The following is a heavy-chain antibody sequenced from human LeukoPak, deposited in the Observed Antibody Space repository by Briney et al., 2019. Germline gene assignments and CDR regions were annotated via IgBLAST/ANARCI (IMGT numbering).Heavy chain of an antibody. Sequence: GGSLTLSCAASGFTFSSFGMHWLRPAPGKGLVGVAFIRYDGSNKYYADSVKGRFTISRDNSKNTLYLQMSSLRAEDTAVYYCAQLLDDNPIRWYFALWGRGTLVTVSS. CDR1: GFTFSSFG. D-gene: IGHD1-14*01. CDR3: AQLLDDNPIRWYFAL. V-gene: IGHV3-30*02. J-gene: IGHJ2*01. CDR2: IRYDGSNK.